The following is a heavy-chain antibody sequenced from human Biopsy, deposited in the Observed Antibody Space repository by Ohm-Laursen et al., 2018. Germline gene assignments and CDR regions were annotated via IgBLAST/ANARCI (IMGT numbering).Heavy chain of an antibody. D-gene: IGHD2-15*01. CDR2: IDPDGGRT. J-gene: IGHJ4*02. CDR3: ARDPYCSGGNCYSPLDH. V-gene: IGHV1-2*02. Sequence: GASVKVSCNAPGYTFSLYHIHWVRQAPGQGLEWMGWIDPDGGRTSFGQNFQGRVTMTSDTSTGTAYLELTRLRSDDTAVYYCARDPYCSGGNCYSPLDHWGQGTLVTVSA. CDR1: GYTFSLYH.